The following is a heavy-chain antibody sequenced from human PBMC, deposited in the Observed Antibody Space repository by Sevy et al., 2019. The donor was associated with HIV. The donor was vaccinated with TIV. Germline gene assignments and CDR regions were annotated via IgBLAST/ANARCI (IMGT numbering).Heavy chain of an antibody. Sequence: GGSLRLSCAASGFSVSKHAMHWVRQAPGKGLEWVALISYDGSSKYYADSVKGRLTISRDNSKNTLYLQMSSLRPDDTAVYYCTRDAGYSTGWYPSDYWGQGTLVTVSS. J-gene: IGHJ4*02. V-gene: IGHV3-30-3*01. CDR1: GFSVSKHA. CDR3: TRDAGYSTGWYPSDY. D-gene: IGHD6-19*01. CDR2: ISYDGSSK.